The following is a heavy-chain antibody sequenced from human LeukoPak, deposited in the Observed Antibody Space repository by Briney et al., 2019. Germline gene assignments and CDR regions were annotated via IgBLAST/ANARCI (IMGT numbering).Heavy chain of an antibody. V-gene: IGHV3-21*01. CDR3: ARGGGWLQLPADY. Sequence: GGSLRLSCAASGFTFSSYSRNWVRQAPGKGLEWVSSISSSSSYIYYADSVKGRFTISRDNAKNSLYLQMNSLRAEDTAVYYCARGGGWLQLPADYWGQGTLVTVSS. J-gene: IGHJ4*02. CDR1: GFTFSSYS. CDR2: ISSSSSYI. D-gene: IGHD5-24*01.